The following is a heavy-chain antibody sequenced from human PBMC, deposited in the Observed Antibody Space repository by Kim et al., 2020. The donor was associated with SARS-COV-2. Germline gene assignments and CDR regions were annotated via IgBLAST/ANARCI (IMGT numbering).Heavy chain of an antibody. CDR3: ARDRKYSLDY. CDR1: GFSFSSNW. Sequence: GGSLRLSCAVSGFSFSSNWMSWVRQAPGKGLEWVAKIKEDGSEKYYVNSVEGRFTISRDNGKNSLYLQMNSLSAEDTAVYYCARDRKYSLDYWGQGTLVTVSS. V-gene: IGHV3-7*01. D-gene: IGHD2-15*01. J-gene: IGHJ4*02. CDR2: IKEDGSEK.